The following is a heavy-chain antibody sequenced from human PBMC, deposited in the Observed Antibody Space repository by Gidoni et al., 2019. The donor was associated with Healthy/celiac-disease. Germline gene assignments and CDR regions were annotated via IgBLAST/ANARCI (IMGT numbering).Heavy chain of an antibody. J-gene: IGHJ6*02. CDR3: ARGYYYGSGSYHRFYYYYGMDV. V-gene: IGHV4-34*01. CDR2: INHSGST. CDR1: GGSFSGYY. Sequence: QVQLQQWGAGLLKPSETLSLTCAVYGGSFSGYYWSWIRQPPGKGLEWIGEINHSGSTNYNPSLKSRVTISVDTSKNQFSLKLSSVTAADTAVYYCARGYYYGSGSYHRFYYYYGMDVWGQGTTVTVSS. D-gene: IGHD3-10*01.